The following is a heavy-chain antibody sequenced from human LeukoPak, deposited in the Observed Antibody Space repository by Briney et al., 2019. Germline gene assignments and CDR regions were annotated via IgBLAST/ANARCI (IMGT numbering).Heavy chain of an antibody. V-gene: IGHV1-46*01. D-gene: IGHD6-19*01. J-gene: IGHJ4*02. Sequence: ASVKVSCKASGYTFTTYYVHWVRQAPGQGLEWMGIINPSGGSTTYAQKFRGRLTMTRDMSTSTVYMELSSLRSEDTAVYYCATTRPSGWYQYYFDYWGQGTLVTVSS. CDR2: INPSGGST. CDR3: ATTRPSGWYQYYFDY. CDR1: GYTFTTYY.